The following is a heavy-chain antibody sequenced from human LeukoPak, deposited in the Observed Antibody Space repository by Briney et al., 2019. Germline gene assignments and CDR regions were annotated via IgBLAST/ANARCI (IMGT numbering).Heavy chain of an antibody. D-gene: IGHD2-2*01. V-gene: IGHV4-59*01. Sequence: TSETLSLTCTVSGGSISSYYWSWIRQPPGKRLEWIGYIYYSGSTNYNPSLKSRVTISVDTSKNQFSLKLSSVTAADTAVYYCARVPGYCSSTSCYGTYYYGMDVWGQGTTVTVSS. CDR3: ARVPGYCSSTSCYGTYYYGMDV. CDR1: GGSISSYY. CDR2: IYYSGST. J-gene: IGHJ6*02.